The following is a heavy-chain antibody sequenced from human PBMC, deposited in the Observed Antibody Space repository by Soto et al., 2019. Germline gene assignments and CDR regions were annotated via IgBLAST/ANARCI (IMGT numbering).Heavy chain of an antibody. CDR1: GGSVSSGSYY. Sequence: PSETLSLTCTVSGGSVSSGSYYWSWIRQPPGKGLEWIGYIYYSGSTNYNPSLKSRVTISVDTSKNQFSLKLSSVTAADTAVYYCARVEYSGYEYYFDYWGQGTLVTVSS. J-gene: IGHJ4*02. CDR3: ARVEYSGYEYYFDY. D-gene: IGHD5-12*01. V-gene: IGHV4-61*01. CDR2: IYYSGST.